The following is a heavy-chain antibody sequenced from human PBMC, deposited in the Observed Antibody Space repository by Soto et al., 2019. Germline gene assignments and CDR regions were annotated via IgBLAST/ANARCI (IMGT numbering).Heavy chain of an antibody. CDR3: ARDRYTANWYFDL. Sequence: QVQLVQSGAEVKKPGASVKISCETSGFTFTSHTFHWVRQAPGQRLEWVGWINSGNGKTEYSQNLQDRVTLTRDTSANTVFLELRTLTSDDTATYYCARDRYTANWYFDLWGRGNLVIVSS. V-gene: IGHV1-3*01. CDR1: GFTFTSHT. D-gene: IGHD2-2*02. J-gene: IGHJ2*01. CDR2: INSGNGKT.